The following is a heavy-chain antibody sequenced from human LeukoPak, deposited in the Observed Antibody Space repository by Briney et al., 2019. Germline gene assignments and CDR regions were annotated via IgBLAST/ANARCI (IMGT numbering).Heavy chain of an antibody. CDR3: AKGRVYYDSSGCFDY. J-gene: IGHJ4*02. CDR1: GFTFDDYA. D-gene: IGHD3-22*01. Sequence: GGSLRLSCAASGFTFDDYAMHWVRQAPGKGLEWVSGISWNSGSIGYADSVKGRFTISRDNAKNSLYLQMNSLRAEDTALYYCAKGRVYYDSSGCFDYWGQGTLVTVSS. V-gene: IGHV3-9*01. CDR2: ISWNSGSI.